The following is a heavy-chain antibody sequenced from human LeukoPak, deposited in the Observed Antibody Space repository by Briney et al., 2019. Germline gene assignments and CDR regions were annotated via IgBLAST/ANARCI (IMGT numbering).Heavy chain of an antibody. CDR3: ARAVRDGFTLRSDAYDF. Sequence: PGGSLGSYFAASGFTLSSKLMSGVRQAPGKGLEWGSYISSGSTTIYYADAGEGRFTISRDNTKNALYLQSNSRGAEDTAVYYCARAVRDGFTLRSDAYDFWGQGTMVTVSS. CDR1: GFTLSSKL. CDR2: ISSGSTTI. V-gene: IGHV3-48*01. D-gene: IGHD5-24*01. J-gene: IGHJ3*01.